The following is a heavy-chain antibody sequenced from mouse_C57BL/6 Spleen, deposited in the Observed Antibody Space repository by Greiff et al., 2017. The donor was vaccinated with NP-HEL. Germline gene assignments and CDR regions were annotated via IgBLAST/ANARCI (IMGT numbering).Heavy chain of an antibody. CDR1: GYTFTSYW. V-gene: IGHV1-52*01. CDR2: INPSDSET. Sequence: VQLQQPGAELVRPGSSVKLSCKASGYTFTSYWMHWVKQRPIQGLEWIGNINPSDSETHYNQKFKDKATLTVDKSSSTAYMQLSSLTSEDSAVYYCARVKNYSNYLAWFAYWGQGTLVTVSA. D-gene: IGHD2-5*01. CDR3: ARVKNYSNYLAWFAY. J-gene: IGHJ3*01.